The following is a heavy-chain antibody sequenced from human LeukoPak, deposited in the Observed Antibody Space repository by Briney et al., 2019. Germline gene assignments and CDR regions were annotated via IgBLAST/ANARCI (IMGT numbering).Heavy chain of an antibody. CDR1: GFTFSSYA. J-gene: IGHJ4*02. CDR2: IRGTGSST. CDR3: TKEYDYRGYLGQGRGYFDY. Sequence: GGSLRLSCGASGFTFSSYAMAWVRQAPGKGLEWVSAIRGTGSSTYYADSVKGRFTISRDNSKSTLYLQMNSLRAEDTAIDFCTKEYDYRGYLGQGRGYFDYWGQGTLVTVSS. V-gene: IGHV3-23*01. D-gene: IGHD3-22*01.